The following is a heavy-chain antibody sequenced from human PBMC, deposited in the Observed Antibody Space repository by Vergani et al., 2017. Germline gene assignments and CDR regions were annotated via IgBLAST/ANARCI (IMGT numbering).Heavy chain of an antibody. CDR1: GFRFSSYG. Sequence: QVQLVESGGGVVQPGRSLRLSCAASGFRFSSYGMNWVRQAPGKGLEWVAVIWYDGSNKYYADSVKGRFTIYRDNSQNTVDLQMNSLRVDDTAVYYCAKELVGCNSISCSYYMDVWVKGTTVTV. CDR2: IWYDGSNK. J-gene: IGHJ6*03. CDR3: AKELVGCNSISCSYYMDV. D-gene: IGHD2/OR15-2a*01. V-gene: IGHV3-33*06.